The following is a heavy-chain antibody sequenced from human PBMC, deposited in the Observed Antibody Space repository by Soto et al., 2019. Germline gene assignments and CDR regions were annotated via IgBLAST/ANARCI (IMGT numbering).Heavy chain of an antibody. CDR2: INHSGST. J-gene: IGHJ4*02. Sequence: QVQLQQWGAGLLKPSETLSLTCAVYGGSFSGYYWSWIRQPPGKGLEWIGEINHSGSTNYNPSLRSRVTISVDTSKNQFSLKLSSVAAAVTAVYYCARDGYYGSGRPFDYWGQGTLVTVSS. CDR3: ARDGYYGSGRPFDY. V-gene: IGHV4-34*01. CDR1: GGSFSGYY. D-gene: IGHD3-10*01.